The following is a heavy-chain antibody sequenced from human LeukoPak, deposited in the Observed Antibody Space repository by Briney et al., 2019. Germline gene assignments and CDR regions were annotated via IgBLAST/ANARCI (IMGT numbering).Heavy chain of an antibody. Sequence: GGSLRLSCTTSGFTFGDYAMSWVRQAPGKGLEWVGRIKSKTDGGTTDYAAPVKGRFTISRDDSKNTLYLQMNSLKTEDTAVYYCTTEGVPVVVQDLDYWGQGTLVTVSS. D-gene: IGHD3-22*01. CDR3: TTEGVPVVVQDLDY. V-gene: IGHV3-15*01. CDR2: IKSKTDGGTT. J-gene: IGHJ4*02. CDR1: GFTFGDYA.